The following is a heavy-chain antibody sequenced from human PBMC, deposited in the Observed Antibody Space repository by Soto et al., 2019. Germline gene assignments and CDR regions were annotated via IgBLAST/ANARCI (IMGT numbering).Heavy chain of an antibody. Sequence: SETLCLTCTVSGGFISSCGYYWSWIRQHPGKGLERIGYIYYSGSTYYNPSLKSRVTISVDTSKNQFSLKLSSVTAADTAVYYCARLNCSSTSCYLRYYYYGMDVWGQGTTVTVSS. J-gene: IGHJ6*02. CDR3: ARLNCSSTSCYLRYYYYGMDV. CDR2: IYYSGST. D-gene: IGHD2-2*01. V-gene: IGHV4-31*03. CDR1: GGFISSCGYY.